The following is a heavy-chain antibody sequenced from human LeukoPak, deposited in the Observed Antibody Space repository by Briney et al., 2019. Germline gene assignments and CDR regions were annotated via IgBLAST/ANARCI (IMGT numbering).Heavy chain of an antibody. D-gene: IGHD3-22*01. Sequence: PGGSLRLSCTASGFTFGDYAMSWVRQAPGKGLEWVGFIRSKAYGGTTEYAASVKGRFTISRDDSKSIAYLQMNSLKTEDTAVYYCSNYYDSSGYYAYYYYYMDVWGSGTTVTVSS. V-gene: IGHV3-49*04. CDR1: GFTFGDYA. CDR2: IRSKAYGGTT. CDR3: SNYYDSSGYYAYYYYYMDV. J-gene: IGHJ6*03.